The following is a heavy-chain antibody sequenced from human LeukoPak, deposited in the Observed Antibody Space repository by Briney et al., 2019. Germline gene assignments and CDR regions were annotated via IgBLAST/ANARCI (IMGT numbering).Heavy chain of an antibody. CDR1: GFTFDDYG. D-gene: IGHD3-22*01. CDR2: ISWNSGSI. V-gene: IGHV3-20*04. J-gene: IGHJ4*02. CDR3: AKGYYDSSGPSDY. Sequence: GGSLRLSCAASGFTFDDYGMSWVRQAPGKGLEWVSGISWNSGSIGYADSVKGRFTISRDNAKNSLYLQMNSLRAEDTALYYCAKGYYDSSGPSDYWGQGTLVTVSS.